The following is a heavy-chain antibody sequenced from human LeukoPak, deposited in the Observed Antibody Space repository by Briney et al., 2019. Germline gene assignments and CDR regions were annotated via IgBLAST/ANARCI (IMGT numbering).Heavy chain of an antibody. CDR2: INPNSGGT. Sequence: ASVKVSCKASGYTFTGYYMHWVRQAPGQGLEWMGWINPNSGGTNYAQKFQGRVTMTRDTSISTAYMELSRLRSDDTAVYYCAASPGGNDWYFDLWGRGTLVTVSS. D-gene: IGHD4-23*01. V-gene: IGHV1-2*02. CDR1: GYTFTGYY. J-gene: IGHJ2*01. CDR3: AASPGGNDWYFDL.